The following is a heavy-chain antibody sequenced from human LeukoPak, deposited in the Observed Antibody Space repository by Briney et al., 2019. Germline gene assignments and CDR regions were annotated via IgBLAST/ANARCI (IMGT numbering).Heavy chain of an antibody. J-gene: IGHJ3*02. V-gene: IGHV1-18*01. Sequence: ASVKVSLKASGYTFTSYGISWVRQAPGQGLEWMGWISAYNGNTNYAQKLQGRVTMTTDTSTSTAYMELRSLRSDDTAVYYCARDLYYYDSSGKNAFDIWGQGTMVTVSS. CDR2: ISAYNGNT. D-gene: IGHD3-22*01. CDR3: ARDLYYYDSSGKNAFDI. CDR1: GYTFTSYG.